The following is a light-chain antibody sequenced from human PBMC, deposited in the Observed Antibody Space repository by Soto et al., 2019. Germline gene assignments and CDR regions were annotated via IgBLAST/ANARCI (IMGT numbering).Light chain of an antibody. V-gene: IGKV3-20*01. CDR3: QQYNNWPSIT. Sequence: EFVLTQSPGTLSLSPGERATLSCRASQTVRNNYLAWYQQKPGQAPRLLIYGASSRATGIPDRFSGSGSGTEFTLTISSLQSEDFAVYYCQQYNNWPSITFGQGTRLEIK. CDR1: QTVRNNY. CDR2: GAS. J-gene: IGKJ5*01.